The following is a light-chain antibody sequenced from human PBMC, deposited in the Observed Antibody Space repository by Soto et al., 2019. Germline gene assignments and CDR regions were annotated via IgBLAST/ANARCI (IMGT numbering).Light chain of an antibody. CDR1: SSDVGGNKY. Sequence: QSALTQPASVSGSPGQSITISCTGTSSDVGGNKYVSWYQHYPGKAPKLMICDVSNRPSGVSNRFSGSKSGNTASLTISGLQAEDEGDYYCSAFTGTTYVFGTGTKVTVL. CDR2: DVS. J-gene: IGLJ1*01. CDR3: SAFTGTTYV. V-gene: IGLV2-14*03.